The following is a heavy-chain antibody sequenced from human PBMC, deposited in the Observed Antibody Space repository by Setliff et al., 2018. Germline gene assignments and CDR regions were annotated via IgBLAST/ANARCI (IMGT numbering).Heavy chain of an antibody. CDR1: GGTFNSYA. CDR2: IIPIFGSA. D-gene: IGHD2-15*01. J-gene: IGHJ4*02. V-gene: IGHV1-69*05. CDR3: ARDRPMVVVADNLALFDY. Sequence: SVKVSCKASGGTFNSYAISWVRQAPGQGLEWMGGIIPIFGSANYAQMFQGRVIMTTDTSTSTAYMELRSLRSDDTAVYYCARDRPMVVVADNLALFDYWGQGTLVTVSS.